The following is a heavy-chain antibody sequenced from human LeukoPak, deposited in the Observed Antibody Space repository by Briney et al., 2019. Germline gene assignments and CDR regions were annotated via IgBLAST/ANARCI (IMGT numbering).Heavy chain of an antibody. CDR2: IIPIFGTA. D-gene: IGHD3-16*01. CDR3: ARGEGTLPWPHFDY. V-gene: IGHV1-69*05. CDR1: GGTFSSYA. J-gene: IGHJ4*02. Sequence: SVKVSCKASGGTFSSYAISWVRQAPGQGLEWMGRIIPIFGTANYAQKFQGRVTITTDESTSTAYMELSSLRSEDTAVYYCARGEGTLPWPHFDYWGQGTLVIVSS.